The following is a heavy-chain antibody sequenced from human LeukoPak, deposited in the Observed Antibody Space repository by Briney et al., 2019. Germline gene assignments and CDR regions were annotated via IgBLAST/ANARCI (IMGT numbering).Heavy chain of an antibody. Sequence: GGSLRLSCAASGFTFSSYAMSWVRQAPGKGLEWVSAISDTGNTYHSDSVKGRFTISRDSSKNTLFLQMNRLRPEDAAVYYCAKAPVTTCRGAFCYPFDYWGLGTLVTVSS. V-gene: IGHV3-23*01. CDR2: ISDTGNT. CDR1: GFTFSSYA. J-gene: IGHJ4*02. CDR3: AKAPVTTCRGAFCYPFDY. D-gene: IGHD2-15*01.